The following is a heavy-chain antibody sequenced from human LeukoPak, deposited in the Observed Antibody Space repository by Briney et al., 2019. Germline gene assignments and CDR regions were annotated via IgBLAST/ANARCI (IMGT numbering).Heavy chain of an antibody. D-gene: IGHD3-10*01. V-gene: IGHV5-51*01. CDR1: GYNFPKSW. CDR2: IYPDDSRT. J-gene: IGHJ4*02. Sequence: GESLKISCRASGYNFPKSWIGWVRQMPGKGLEWVAIIYPDDSRTNYSPSFQGHVTISVDRSINTAYLQMNSLRAEDTAVYYCARSVRGGIAEGPIDYWGQGTLVTVSS. CDR3: ARSVRGGIAEGPIDY.